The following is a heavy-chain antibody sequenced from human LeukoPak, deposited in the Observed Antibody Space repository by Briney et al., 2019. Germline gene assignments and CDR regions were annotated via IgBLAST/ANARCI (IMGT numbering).Heavy chain of an antibody. J-gene: IGHJ4*02. CDR1: GYTFTGYY. V-gene: IGHV1-2*02. CDR2: INPNSGGT. D-gene: IGHD1-26*01. CDR3: ARDLGVGATTMPDY. Sequence: GASVKVSCKASGYTFTGYYMHWVRQAPGQGLEWMGWINPNSGGTNYAQKFQGRVTMTRDTSISTAYMELSRLRSDDTAVYYCARDLGVGATTMPDYWGQGTLVTVSS.